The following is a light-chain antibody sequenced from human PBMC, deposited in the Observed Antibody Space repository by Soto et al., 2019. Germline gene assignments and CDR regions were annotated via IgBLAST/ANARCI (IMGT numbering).Light chain of an antibody. J-gene: IGKJ1*01. CDR3: QQYGSSPPRT. CDR2: GAS. V-gene: IGKV3-20*01. Sequence: EIVLTQSPGTLSLSPGERATLSCRASQSISNNYLAWYQQKPGQAPRLLIHGASSRASSTPDRFSGSGSGTDFTLTISRLEPEDFAVYYCQQYGSSPPRTFGQGTKVEIK. CDR1: QSISNNY.